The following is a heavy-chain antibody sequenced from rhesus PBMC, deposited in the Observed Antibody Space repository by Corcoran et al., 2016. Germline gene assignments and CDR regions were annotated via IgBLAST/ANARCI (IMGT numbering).Heavy chain of an antibody. J-gene: IGHJ4*01. CDR3: ARYGWGRYFDY. V-gene: IGHV4-80*01. D-gene: IGHD3-34*01. CDR1: GGSFSSYC. CDR2: INGNSGST. Sequence: QVQLQESGPGLVKPSETLSLTCAVSGGSFSSYCWSWIRQPPGKGLEWIGEINGNSGSTNYNPSLKSRVTISKDASKNQFSLKLSSVTAADTAVYYCARYGWGRYFDYWGQGVLVTVSS.